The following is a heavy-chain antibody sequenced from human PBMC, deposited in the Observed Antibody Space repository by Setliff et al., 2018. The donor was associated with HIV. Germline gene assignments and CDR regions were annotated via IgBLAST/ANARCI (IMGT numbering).Heavy chain of an antibody. V-gene: IGHV1-2*06. Sequence: GASVKVSCKASGFTFINYYIHWVRQAPGQGLEWMGRINPNSGGTKYAQKFQGRVTMTRDTSISTAYMELSRLRSDDTAVYYCAREGRRFGHTLGRFDPWGQGTLVTVSS. CDR3: AREGRRFGHTLGRFDP. CDR2: INPNSGGT. D-gene: IGHD3-3*01. CDR1: GFTFINYY. J-gene: IGHJ5*02.